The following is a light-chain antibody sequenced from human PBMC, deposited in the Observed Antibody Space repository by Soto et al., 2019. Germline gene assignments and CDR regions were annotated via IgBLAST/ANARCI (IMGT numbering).Light chain of an antibody. CDR1: QSVTTSY. CDR3: HQYGDSPQT. J-gene: IGKJ1*01. Sequence: EIVLTQSPGTLSLSPGERATLSCMTSQSVTTSYLAWYKKKPGQAPRILIYGTSNRATGIPDRFSGSGSATDFTLTISRLEPEDFAVYYCHQYGDSPQTFGQGTKVDIK. CDR2: GTS. V-gene: IGKV3-20*01.